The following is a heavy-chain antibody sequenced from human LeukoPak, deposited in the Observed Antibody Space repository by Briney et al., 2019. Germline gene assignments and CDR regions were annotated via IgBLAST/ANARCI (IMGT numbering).Heavy chain of an antibody. CDR1: GGSISSSNW. D-gene: IGHD4-17*01. CDR2: IYHSGST. J-gene: IGHJ4*02. Sequence: SGTLSLTCAVSGGSISSSNWWSWVRQPPGKGLEWIGEIYHSGSTNYNPSLKSRVTISVDTPKNQFSLKLSSVTAADTAVYYCAREDYGDYAGFDYWGQGTLVTVSS. V-gene: IGHV4-4*02. CDR3: AREDYGDYAGFDY.